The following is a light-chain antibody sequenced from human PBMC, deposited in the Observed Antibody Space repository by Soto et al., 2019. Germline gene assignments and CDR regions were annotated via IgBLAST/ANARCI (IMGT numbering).Light chain of an antibody. CDR3: PQYNSYVYR. Sequence: DSQMTQSPSTLSASIGDRVTITCRASESIRTWLAWYQHKPGKAPKFLIYDASSLESGVPSRFSASGFGTEFTLTISSLQPDDFATYYCPQYNSYVYRFCGGTKVDIK. CDR1: ESIRTW. V-gene: IGKV1-5*01. J-gene: IGKJ2*03. CDR2: DAS.